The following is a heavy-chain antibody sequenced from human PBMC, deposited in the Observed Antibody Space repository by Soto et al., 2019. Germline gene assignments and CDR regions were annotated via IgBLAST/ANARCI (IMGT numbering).Heavy chain of an antibody. D-gene: IGHD6-13*01. CDR1: GGSISSGDYY. CDR2: IYYSGST. CDR3: ASRHSSPYFDY. Sequence: QVQLQESGPGLVKPSQTLSLTCTVSGGSISSGDYYWSWIRQPPGKGLEWIGSIYYSGSTYYNPSFTSRVTISVDTSKNQFSLKLNSVTAADTAVYYCASRHSSPYFDYWGQGTLVTVSS. J-gene: IGHJ4*02. V-gene: IGHV4-30-4*01.